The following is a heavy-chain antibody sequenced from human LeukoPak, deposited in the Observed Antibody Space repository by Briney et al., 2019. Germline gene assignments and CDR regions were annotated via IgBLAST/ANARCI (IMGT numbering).Heavy chain of an antibody. CDR3: ARAGPVLLLGYCSSTSCSRNDAFDI. J-gene: IGHJ3*02. D-gene: IGHD2-2*01. V-gene: IGHV3-53*01. CDR1: GFTVSSNY. Sequence: GGSLRLSCAASGFTVSSNYMSWVRQAPGKGLEWVSVIYSGGSTYYADSVKGRFTISRDNSKNTLYLQMNSLRAEDTAVYYCARAGPVLLLGYCSSTSCSRNDAFDIWGQGTMVTVSS. CDR2: IYSGGST.